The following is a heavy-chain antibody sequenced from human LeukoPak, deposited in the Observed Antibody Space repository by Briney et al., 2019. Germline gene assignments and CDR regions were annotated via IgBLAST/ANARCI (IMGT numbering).Heavy chain of an antibody. J-gene: IGHJ5*02. V-gene: IGHV4-39*01. D-gene: IGHD3-10*01. CDR2: IYYSGST. CDR1: GGSISSGSYY. CDR3: ARGDYGSGSQPKYNWLDP. Sequence: PSETLFLTCTVSGGSISSGSYYWGWIRQPPGKGLEWIGSIYYSGSTYYNPSLKSRVTISADTSKKQFSLKLSSVTAADTAVYYCARGDYGSGSQPKYNWLDPWGQGTLVTVSS.